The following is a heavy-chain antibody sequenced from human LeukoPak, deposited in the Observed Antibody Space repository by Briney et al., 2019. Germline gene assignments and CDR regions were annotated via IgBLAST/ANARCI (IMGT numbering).Heavy chain of an antibody. Sequence: GGSLRLSCAASGFTVSSNYMSWVRQAPGKGLEWVSIIYTGGSTYYADSVKGRFTISRDNSKNTLYLQMNSLRAEDTAVYYCARGHYDSSGYYIGPFDYWGQGTLVTVFS. CDR3: ARGHYDSSGYYIGPFDY. D-gene: IGHD3-22*01. V-gene: IGHV3-66*01. CDR2: IYTGGST. J-gene: IGHJ4*02. CDR1: GFTVSSNY.